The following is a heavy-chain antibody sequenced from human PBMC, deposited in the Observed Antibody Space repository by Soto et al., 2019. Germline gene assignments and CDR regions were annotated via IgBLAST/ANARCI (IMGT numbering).Heavy chain of an antibody. D-gene: IGHD2-2*01. V-gene: IGHV4-34*01. CDR1: GGSFSGYY. CDR3: ARETRGYCSSTSCYLDYYYYMDV. J-gene: IGHJ6*03. Sequence: SETPSLTCAVYGGSFSGYYWSWIRQPPGKGLEWIGEINHSGSTNYNPSLKSRVTISVDTSKNQFSLKLSSVTAADTAVYYCARETRGYCSSTSCYLDYYYYMDVWGKGTTVTVSS. CDR2: INHSGST.